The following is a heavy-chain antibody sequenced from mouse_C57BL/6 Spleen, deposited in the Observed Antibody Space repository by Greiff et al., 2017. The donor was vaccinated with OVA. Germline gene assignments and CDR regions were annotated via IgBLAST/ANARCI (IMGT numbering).Heavy chain of an antibody. D-gene: IGHD2-12*01. CDR2: IYWDDDK. Sequence: QVTLKVSGPGLLQSSQTLSLTCSFSGFSLSTSGMGVSWIRQPSGKGLEWLAHIYWDDDKRYNPSLKSRLTISKDTSRNQVFLKITSVDTADTATYYCARASYVDAMDYWGQGTSVTVSS. CDR1: GFSLSTSGMG. V-gene: IGHV8-12*01. J-gene: IGHJ4*01. CDR3: ARASYVDAMDY.